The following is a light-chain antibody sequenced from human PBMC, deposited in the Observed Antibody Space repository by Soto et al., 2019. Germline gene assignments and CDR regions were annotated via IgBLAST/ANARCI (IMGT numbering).Light chain of an antibody. V-gene: IGLV1-40*01. CDR3: QSYDSSLSGSV. CDR2: GNS. J-gene: IGLJ3*02. Sequence: QSVLTQPPSVSGAPGQRVTISCTGTSSYIGAGYDVHWYQQLPGTAPKLLIYGNSNRPSGVPDRFSGSKSGTSVSLGITGLQAEDEADYYCQSYDSSLSGSVFGGGTKLTVL. CDR1: SSYIGAGYD.